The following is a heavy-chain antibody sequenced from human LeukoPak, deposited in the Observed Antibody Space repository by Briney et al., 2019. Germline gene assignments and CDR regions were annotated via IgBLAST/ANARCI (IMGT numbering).Heavy chain of an antibody. CDR1: GFTFSSYS. V-gene: IGHV3-48*01. CDR3: ARGSTYYDSSGQVPFDY. CDR2: ISGSSSTI. D-gene: IGHD3-22*01. Sequence: GGSLRLSCAAYGFTFSSYSMNWVRQAPGKGLEWGSYISGSSSTIYYADSVKGRFTISRDNGKNTLYLQMNSLRAEDTAVYYCARGSTYYDSSGQVPFDYWGQGTLVTVSS. J-gene: IGHJ4*02.